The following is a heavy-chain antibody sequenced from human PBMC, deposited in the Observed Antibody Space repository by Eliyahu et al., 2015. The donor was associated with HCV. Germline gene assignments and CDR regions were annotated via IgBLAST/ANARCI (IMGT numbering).Heavy chain of an antibody. CDR1: G. CDR2: ISYDGTNK. Sequence: GMHWVRQAPGKGXEWVALISYDGTNKYYADSVKGRFTISRDTSKNTLYLQMNSLRAVDTAVYYCAKGIGDTLYSYYGLDVWGQGTTVIVSS. V-gene: IGHV3-30*18. J-gene: IGHJ6*02. CDR3: AKGIGDTLYSYYGLDV. D-gene: IGHD2-2*02.